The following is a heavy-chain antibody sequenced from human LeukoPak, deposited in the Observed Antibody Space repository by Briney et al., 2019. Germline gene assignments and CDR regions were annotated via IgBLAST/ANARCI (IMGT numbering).Heavy chain of an antibody. CDR3: ARDPRITMVRGAENWFDP. CDR1: GGTFSSYA. Sequence: VKVSCKASGGTFSSYAISWVRQAPGQGLEWMGGIIPIFGTANYAQRFQGRVTITADESTSTAYMELSSLRSEDTAVYYCARDPRITMVRGAENWFDPWGQGTLVTVSS. J-gene: IGHJ5*02. V-gene: IGHV1-69*01. CDR2: IIPIFGTA. D-gene: IGHD3-10*01.